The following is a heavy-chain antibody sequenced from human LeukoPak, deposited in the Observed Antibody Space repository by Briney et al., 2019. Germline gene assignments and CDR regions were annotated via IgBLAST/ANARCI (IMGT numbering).Heavy chain of an antibody. CDR2: IGTAGDT. V-gene: IGHV3-13*01. CDR1: GFTFSSYD. Sequence: GGSLRLSCAASGFTFSSYDMHWVRQATGKGPEWVSAIGTAGDTYYPGSVKGRFTISRENAKNSLYLQMNSLRAGDTAVYYCARASIAAAGFDYWGQGTLVTVSS. D-gene: IGHD6-13*01. J-gene: IGHJ4*02. CDR3: ARASIAAAGFDY.